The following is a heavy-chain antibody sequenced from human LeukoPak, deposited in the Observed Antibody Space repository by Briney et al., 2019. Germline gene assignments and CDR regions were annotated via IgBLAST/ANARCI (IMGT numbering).Heavy chain of an antibody. Sequence: ASVKVSCKASGYTFTGYYMHWVRQAPGQGLVWMGWINPNSGGTNYAQKFQGRVTMTRDTSISTAYMELSRLRSDDTAVYYCARGVHVWGSYRYFDYWGQGTLVTVSS. D-gene: IGHD3-16*02. CDR2: INPNSGGT. J-gene: IGHJ4*02. CDR3: ARGVHVWGSYRYFDY. V-gene: IGHV1-2*02. CDR1: GYTFTGYY.